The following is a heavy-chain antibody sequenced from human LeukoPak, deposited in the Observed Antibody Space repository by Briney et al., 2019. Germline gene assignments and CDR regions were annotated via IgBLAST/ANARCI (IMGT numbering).Heavy chain of an antibody. D-gene: IGHD3/OR15-3a*01. Sequence: GGSLSFSCAASGFTVSSNYMSWVRQAPGKGLEWVSAICSGDSTYYADSVKGRFTISRENSKNTLLLQMNSLRAEDTSVYYCARGGTGYWYYFDYWGQGTLVSVSS. J-gene: IGHJ4*02. CDR3: ARGGTGYWYYFDY. CDR2: ICSGDST. CDR1: GFTVSSNY. V-gene: IGHV3-66*02.